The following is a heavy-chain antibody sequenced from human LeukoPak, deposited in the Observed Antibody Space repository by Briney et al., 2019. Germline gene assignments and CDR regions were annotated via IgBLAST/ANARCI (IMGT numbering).Heavy chain of an antibody. CDR2: IYTSGST. CDR1: GGSISSYY. CDR3: ARGYCSSTSCYNWFDP. J-gene: IGHJ5*02. Sequence: SETLSLTCTVSGGSISSYYWSWIRQPPGKGLGWIGYIYTSGSTNYNPSLKSRVTISVDTSKNQFSLKLSSVTAADTAVYYCARGYCSSTSCYNWFDPWGQGTLVTVSS. D-gene: IGHD2-2*01. V-gene: IGHV4-4*09.